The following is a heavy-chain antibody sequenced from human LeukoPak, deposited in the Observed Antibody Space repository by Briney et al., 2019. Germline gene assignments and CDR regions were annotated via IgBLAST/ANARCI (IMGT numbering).Heavy chain of an antibody. V-gene: IGHV4-59*01. CDR3: ARDGGLRLGRSYNWFDP. CDR1: GGSISGYY. Sequence: SETLSLTCTVSGGSISGYYWSWIRQPPGKGLEWIGYIYYSGSTNYNPSLKSRVTISVDTSKNQFSLKLSSVTAADTAVYYCARDGGLRLGRSYNWFDPWGQGTLVTVSS. CDR2: IYYSGST. D-gene: IGHD5-12*01. J-gene: IGHJ5*02.